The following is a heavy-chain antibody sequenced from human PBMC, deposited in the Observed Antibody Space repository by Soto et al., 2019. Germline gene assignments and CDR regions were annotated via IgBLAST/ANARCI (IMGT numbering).Heavy chain of an antibody. Sequence: ASVKVSCKASGYTFSSNDINWVRQAPGQGLEWMGWMNPNSGNTDYAQKFRGRVTMTTNTSISTAYMELSSLRSEDTAVYYCARGSWFGDLGNFDYVLDVWGRG. D-gene: IGHD3-10*01. V-gene: IGHV1-8*01. CDR3: ARGSWFGDLGNFDYVLDV. CDR1: GYTFSSND. J-gene: IGHJ6*02. CDR2: MNPNSGNT.